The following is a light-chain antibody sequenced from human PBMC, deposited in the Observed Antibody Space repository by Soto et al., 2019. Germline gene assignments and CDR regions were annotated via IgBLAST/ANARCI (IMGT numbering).Light chain of an antibody. Sequence: QSVLTQPASVSGSPGQSITISCTGTSSDVGGYNYVSWYQHHPGKAPKLIIFDVSNRPSGISNRFSGSKSGNTASLTISGLQAGDEADYYCCTDAGSYKVFGIGTKVTVL. CDR1: SSDVGGYNY. CDR2: DVS. CDR3: CTDAGSYKV. V-gene: IGLV2-14*03. J-gene: IGLJ1*01.